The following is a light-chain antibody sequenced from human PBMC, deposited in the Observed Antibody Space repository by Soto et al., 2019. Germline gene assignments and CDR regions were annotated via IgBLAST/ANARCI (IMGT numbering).Light chain of an antibody. V-gene: IGKV1-39*01. Sequence: DVPMTQSPSSLSASVGDRVTITCRASQSISRYLIWYQQKPGKAPNLLIYDASTLQSGVPSRFSGSGSGTNFTLTISSLQSEDFATYYCQQSYNTPRSFGQGTKVEI. CDR2: DAS. J-gene: IGKJ1*01. CDR3: QQSYNTPRS. CDR1: QSISRY.